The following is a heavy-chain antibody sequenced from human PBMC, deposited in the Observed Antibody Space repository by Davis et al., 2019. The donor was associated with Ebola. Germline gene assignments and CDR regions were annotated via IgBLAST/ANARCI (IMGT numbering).Heavy chain of an antibody. CDR1: GYTFTSYG. CDR3: ARGARDLWFGELLQKGDYYMDV. D-gene: IGHD3-10*01. J-gene: IGHJ6*03. CDR2: ISVYNGNT. Sequence: ASVKVSCKASGYTFTSYGISWVRQAPGQGLEWMGWISVYNGNTNYAQKLQGRVTMTTDTSTSTAYMELRSLRSDDTAVYYCARGARDLWFGELLQKGDYYMDVWGKGTTVTVSS. V-gene: IGHV1-18*01.